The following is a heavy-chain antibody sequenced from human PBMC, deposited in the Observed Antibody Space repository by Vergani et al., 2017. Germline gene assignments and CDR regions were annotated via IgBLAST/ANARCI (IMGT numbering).Heavy chain of an antibody. CDR2: IYYSGST. V-gene: IGHV4-30-4*01. CDR1: GGSISSGDYY. CDR3: ARGLWLLNGADAFDI. D-gene: IGHD3-22*01. Sequence: QVQLQESGPGLVKPSQTLSLTCTVSGGSISSGDYYWSWIRQPPGKGLEWIGYIYYSGSTYYNPSLKSRVTRSVDTSKNQFSLKLSSVTAADTAVYYCARGLWLLNGADAFDIWGQGTMVTVSS. J-gene: IGHJ3*02.